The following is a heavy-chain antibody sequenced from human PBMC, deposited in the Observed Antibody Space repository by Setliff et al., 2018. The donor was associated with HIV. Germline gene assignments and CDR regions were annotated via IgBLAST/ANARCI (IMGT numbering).Heavy chain of an antibody. CDR2: IIRSGIT. Sequence: PSESLSLTCAVSGGSFSDYSWTWIRQPPGKGLEWIGEIIRSGITNYSPSLKSRVTISVDTSKNHFSLRLTSVTAADTAVYYCARGSPMVRGVITPFDYWGQGTLVTVSS. V-gene: IGHV4-34*01. J-gene: IGHJ4*02. CDR1: GGSFSDYS. CDR3: ARGSPMVRGVITPFDY. D-gene: IGHD3-10*01.